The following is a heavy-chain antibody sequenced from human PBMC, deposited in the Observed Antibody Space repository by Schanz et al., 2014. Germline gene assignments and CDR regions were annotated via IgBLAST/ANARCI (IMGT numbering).Heavy chain of an antibody. CDR3: VSGYTSGF. D-gene: IGHD6-25*01. CDR2: INNDGSQK. Sequence: VQLVEFGGGLVQPGGSLRLACAASRFTFSNYWVGWVRQAPGKGLESVASINNDGSQKFYVDSVKGRFAVSRDNPKNSLYLQMNSLRVEDTAVYYCVSGYTSGFWGQGTLVTVSS. J-gene: IGHJ4*02. V-gene: IGHV3-7*01. CDR1: RFTFSNYW.